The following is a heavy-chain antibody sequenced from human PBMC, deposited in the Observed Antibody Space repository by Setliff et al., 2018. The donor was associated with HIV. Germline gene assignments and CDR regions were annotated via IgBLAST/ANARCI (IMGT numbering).Heavy chain of an antibody. D-gene: IGHD6-19*01. CDR3: ARDSGVSSGWKNWFDS. CDR2: IIPIYGTA. CDR1: GYTFTSYG. V-gene: IGHV1-69*05. Sequence: GASVKVSCKASGYTFTSYGISWVRQAPGQGLEWMGGIIPIYGTANYAQKFQGRVTITTDESTSTAYMDLSSLRSEDTAVYYCARDSGVSSGWKNWFDSWGQGTLVTVSS. J-gene: IGHJ5*01.